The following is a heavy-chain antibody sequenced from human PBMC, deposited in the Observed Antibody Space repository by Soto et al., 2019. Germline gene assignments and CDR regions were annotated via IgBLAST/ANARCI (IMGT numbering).Heavy chain of an antibody. CDR2: IKYSGTT. CDR1: GGSISSSSCH. J-gene: IGHJ4*02. Sequence: SETLSLTCTVSGGSISSSSCHWGWIRQPPGKGLEWIASIKYSGTTFYNPSLKSRVTLSVDTSKNQFALKLSSVTAAETAVYYCARRYGPGFDYWGQGTLVTVSS. CDR3: ARRYGPGFDY. D-gene: IGHD4-17*01. V-gene: IGHV4-39*01.